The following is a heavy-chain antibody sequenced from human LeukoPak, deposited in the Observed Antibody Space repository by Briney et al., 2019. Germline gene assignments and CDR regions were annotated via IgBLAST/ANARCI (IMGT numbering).Heavy chain of an antibody. V-gene: IGHV3-30-3*01. Sequence: GGSLRLSCAASGFTFSSYAMHWVRQAPGKGLEWVAVISYDGSNKYYADSVKGRFTISRDNSKNTLYLQMNSLRAEDTAVYYCARDDNNQSKYRERVSWFDPWGQGTLVTVSS. CDR2: ISYDGSNK. CDR3: ARDDNNQSKYRERVSWFDP. D-gene: IGHD1-14*01. CDR1: GFTFSSYA. J-gene: IGHJ5*02.